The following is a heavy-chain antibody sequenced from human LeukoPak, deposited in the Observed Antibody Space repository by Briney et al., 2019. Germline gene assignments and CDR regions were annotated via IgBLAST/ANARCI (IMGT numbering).Heavy chain of an antibody. Sequence: PGGSLRLSCAASGFTFSNYWMSWVRRAPGKGLEWVANIKQDGSEKYYVDSVKGRFTISRDNAKNSLYLQMNSLRAEDTAVYYCAREESKTVAGGNWFDPWGQGTLVTVSS. D-gene: IGHD6-19*01. V-gene: IGHV3-7*04. J-gene: IGHJ5*02. CDR1: GFTFSNYW. CDR3: AREESKTVAGGNWFDP. CDR2: IKQDGSEK.